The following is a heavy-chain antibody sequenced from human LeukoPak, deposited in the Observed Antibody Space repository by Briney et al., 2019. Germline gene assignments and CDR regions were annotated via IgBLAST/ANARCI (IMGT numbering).Heavy chain of an antibody. CDR1: GYTFTGYY. J-gene: IGHJ4*02. Sequence: ASVKVSCKASGYTFTGYYMHWVRQAPGQGLEWMGWISAYNGNTNYAQKLQGRVTMTTDTSTSTAYMELRSLRSDDTAVYYCARVIAVIGGFDYWGQGTLVTVSS. D-gene: IGHD6-19*01. CDR3: ARVIAVIGGFDY. CDR2: ISAYNGNT. V-gene: IGHV1-18*04.